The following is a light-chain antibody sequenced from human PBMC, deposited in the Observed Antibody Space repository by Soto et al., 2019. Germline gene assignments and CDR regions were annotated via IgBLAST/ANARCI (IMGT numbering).Light chain of an antibody. CDR1: SSDVGGYNY. V-gene: IGLV2-11*01. CDR3: CSYAGSYTCV. Sequence: QSALTQPRSVSGSPGQSVTISCTGTSSDVGGYNYVSWYQQHPGKAPKLMIYDVSKRPSGVPDRFSGSKSGNTASLTIFGLQSEDEADYYCCSYAGSYTCVSGTGTTVTVL. CDR2: DVS. J-gene: IGLJ1*01.